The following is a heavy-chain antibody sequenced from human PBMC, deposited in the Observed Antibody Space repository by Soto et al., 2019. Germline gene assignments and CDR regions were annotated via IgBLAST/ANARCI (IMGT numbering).Heavy chain of an antibody. CDR3: ARCGVGQQLVNWFDP. CDR2: ISAYNRNT. V-gene: IGHV1-18*04. Sequence: ASVKVSCKASGYTFTSYGISWVRQAPGQGLEWMGWISAYNRNTNYAQNLQGRVTMTTNTSTSTAYMELRSLSSDDTAGYYCARCGVGQQLVNWFDPWGQGTLVTVSS. CDR1: GYTFTSYG. J-gene: IGHJ5*02. D-gene: IGHD6-13*01.